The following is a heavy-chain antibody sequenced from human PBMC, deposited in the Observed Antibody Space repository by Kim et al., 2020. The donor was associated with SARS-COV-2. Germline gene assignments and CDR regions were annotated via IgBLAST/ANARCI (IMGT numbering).Heavy chain of an antibody. D-gene: IGHD5-12*01. CDR1: GYTFTSYY. J-gene: IGHJ4*02. V-gene: IGHV1-46*01. CDR2: INPSGGST. Sequence: ASVKVSCKASGYTFTSYYMHWVRQAPGQGLEWMGIINPSGGSTSYAQKFQGRVTMTRDTSTSTVYMELSSLRSEDTAVYYCARAQTIVATITTNFDYWGQGTLVTVSS. CDR3: ARAQTIVATITTNFDY.